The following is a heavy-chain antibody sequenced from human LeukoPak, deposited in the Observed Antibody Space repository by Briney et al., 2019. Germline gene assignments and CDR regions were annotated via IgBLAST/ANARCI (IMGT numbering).Heavy chain of an antibody. J-gene: IGHJ6*03. D-gene: IGHD3-10*01. CDR2: IRYDGSNK. CDR1: GFTFSSYG. Sequence: GGSLRLSCAASGFTFSSYGMHWVRQAPGKGLEWVAFIRYDGSNKYYADSVKGRFTISRDNSKNTLYLQMNSLRAEDTAVYYCAKDPQYYCGSGSKDPLGYYYYYMDVWGKGTTVTISS. CDR3: AKDPQYYCGSGSKDPLGYYYYYMDV. V-gene: IGHV3-30*02.